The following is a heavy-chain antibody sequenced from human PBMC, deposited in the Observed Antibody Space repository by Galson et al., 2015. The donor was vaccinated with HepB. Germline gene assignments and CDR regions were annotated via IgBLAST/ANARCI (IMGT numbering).Heavy chain of an antibody. D-gene: IGHD3-22*01. V-gene: IGHV1-18*01. J-gene: IGHJ3*02. CDR2: ISAYNGNT. CDR3: AVDYDTRTVGAFDI. CDR1: GYTFTSYG. Sequence: SVKVSCKASGYTFTSYGISWVRQAPGQGLEWMGWISAYNGNTNYAQKLQGRVTMTTDTSTSTAYMELRSLRSDDTAVYYCAVDYDTRTVGAFDIWGQGTMVTVSS.